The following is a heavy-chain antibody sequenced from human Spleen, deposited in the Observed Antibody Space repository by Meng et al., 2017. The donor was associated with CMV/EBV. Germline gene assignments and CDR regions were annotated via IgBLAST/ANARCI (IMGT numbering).Heavy chain of an antibody. D-gene: IGHD3-3*01. CDR2: IYYSGST. V-gene: IGHV4-59*12. J-gene: IGHJ4*02. Sequence: SETLSLTCTVSGGSISSYYWSWIRQPPGKGLEWIGSIYYSGSTYYNPSLKSRVTISVDTSKNQFSLKVRSVTAADTAVYYCARALRQYDDFWSGYYTPFDYWGQGALVTVSS. CDR3: ARALRQYDDFWSGYYTPFDY. CDR1: GGSISSYY.